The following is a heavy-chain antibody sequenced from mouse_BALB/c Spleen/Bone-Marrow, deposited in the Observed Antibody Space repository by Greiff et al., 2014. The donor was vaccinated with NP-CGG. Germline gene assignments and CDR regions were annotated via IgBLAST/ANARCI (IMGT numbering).Heavy chain of an antibody. J-gene: IGHJ1*01. V-gene: IGHV2-9*02. Sequence: QVQLQQPGPGLVAPSQSLSITCTVSGFSLTSYGVHWVRQPPGKGLEWPGVIWAGGSTNYNSALMSRLSISKDNSKSQVFLKMNSLQTDDTAMYYCARDPIYYDYDWYFDVWGAGTTVTVSS. CDR3: ARDPIYYDYDWYFDV. CDR2: IWAGGST. CDR1: GFSLTSYG. D-gene: IGHD2-4*01.